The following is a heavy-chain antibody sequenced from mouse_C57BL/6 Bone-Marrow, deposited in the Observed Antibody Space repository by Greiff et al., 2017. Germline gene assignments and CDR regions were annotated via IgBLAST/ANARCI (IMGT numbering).Heavy chain of an antibody. Sequence: EVHLVESGGGLVQPGGSLKLSCAASGFTFSDYGMAWVRQAPRKGPEWVAFISNLAYSIYYADTVTGRVTISIENAKNTQYLEMSSLRSEDTAMYYWARGYYAMDFWDQGTSVTVSS. CDR1: GFTFSDYG. V-gene: IGHV5-15*01. CDR2: ISNLAYSI. J-gene: IGHJ4*01. CDR3: ARGYYAMDF.